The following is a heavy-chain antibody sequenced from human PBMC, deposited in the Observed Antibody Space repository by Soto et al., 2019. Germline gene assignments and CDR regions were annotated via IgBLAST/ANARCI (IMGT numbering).Heavy chain of an antibody. J-gene: IGHJ6*02. D-gene: IGHD6-6*01. CDR2: IIPIFGTT. Sequence: SVKVSCKASGGTFSSYAISWVRQAPGQGLEWMGGIIPIFGTTNYAQKFQGRVTITADESTSTAYMELSSLRSEDTAVYYCARDYSSSDPGMDVWGQGTTVTVSS. V-gene: IGHV1-69*13. CDR1: GGTFSSYA. CDR3: ARDYSSSDPGMDV.